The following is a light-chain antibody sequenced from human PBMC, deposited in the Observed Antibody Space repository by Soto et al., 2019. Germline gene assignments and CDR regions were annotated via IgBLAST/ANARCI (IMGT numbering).Light chain of an antibody. CDR2: DAS. J-gene: IGKJ1*01. CDR3: QQYNNWPLT. V-gene: IGKV3-15*01. CDR1: QSVSSR. Sequence: EIVMPQSPATLSVSPGERVTLSCRASQSVSSRLAWFQQKPGQTPRRLIYDASTSATGVPARFSGSGSGTEFTLSISSLQSEDFAVYYCQQYNNWPLTFGQGTKAELK.